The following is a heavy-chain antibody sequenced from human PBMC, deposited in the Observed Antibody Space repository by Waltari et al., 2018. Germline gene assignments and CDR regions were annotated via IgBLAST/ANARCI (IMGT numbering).Heavy chain of an antibody. CDR2: LSASGHVS. D-gene: IGHD2-2*01. CDR3: AKNATLGRARYFDL. J-gene: IGHJ2*01. Sequence: QLLESGGGLVQPGKSLRLSCVASGFTFSDHAMSWVRQRPGEGWEWVSMLSASGHVSYYTASVKGRFVISRDNSKNTLFLHLNAVTVGDTAIFYCAKNATLGRARYFDLWGRGTLVTVSP. V-gene: IGHV3-23*01. CDR1: GFTFSDHA.